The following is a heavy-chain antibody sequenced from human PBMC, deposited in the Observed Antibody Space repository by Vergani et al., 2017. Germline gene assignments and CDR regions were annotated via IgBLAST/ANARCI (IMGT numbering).Heavy chain of an antibody. CDR3: ARWFGELWDKNYYYYYMDV. J-gene: IGHJ6*03. CDR2: INPNSGGT. D-gene: IGHD3-10*01. CDR1: GYTFTGYY. V-gene: IGHV1-2*02. Sequence: QVQLVQSGAEVKKPGASVKVSCKASGYTFTGYYMHWVRQAPGQGLEWMGWINPNSGGTNYAQKFQGRVTMTRDTSISTAYMELSRLRSDDTAVYYCARWFGELWDKNYYYYYMDVWGKGTTVTVSS.